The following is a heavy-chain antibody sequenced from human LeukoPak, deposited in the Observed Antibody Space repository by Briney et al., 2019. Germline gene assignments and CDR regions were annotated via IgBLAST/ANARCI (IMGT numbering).Heavy chain of an antibody. V-gene: IGHV3-33*08. CDR1: GFSLGDHY. CDR3: ARERGAVADYYFDY. CDR2: IWYDGSNK. J-gene: IGHJ4*02. Sequence: GGSLRLSCAASGFSLGDHYMHWVRQAPGKGLEWVAVIWYDGSNKYYADSVKGRFTISRDNSKNTLYLQMNSLRAEDTAVYYCARERGAVADYYFDYWGQGTLVTVSS. D-gene: IGHD6-19*01.